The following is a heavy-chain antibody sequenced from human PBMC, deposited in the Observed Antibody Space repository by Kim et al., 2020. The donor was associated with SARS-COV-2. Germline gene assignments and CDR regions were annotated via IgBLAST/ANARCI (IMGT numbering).Heavy chain of an antibody. D-gene: IGHD3-22*01. CDR2: ISCDGSNT. V-gene: IGHV3-30*18. Sequence: GGSLRLSCAASGFTFSSYAMHWVRQAPGKGLEWVAVISCDGSNTYYADSVKGRFTISRDNSKNTLYLQMNSLRAEDTAVYYCAKDLGYDSQDYDYYYGMDVWGQGTTVTVSS. CDR1: GFTFSSYA. J-gene: IGHJ6*02. CDR3: AKDLGYDSQDYDYYYGMDV.